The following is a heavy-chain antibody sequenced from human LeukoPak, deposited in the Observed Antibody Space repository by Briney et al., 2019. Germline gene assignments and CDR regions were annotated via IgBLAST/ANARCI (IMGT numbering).Heavy chain of an antibody. Sequence: SETLSLTCNVSNYSISRGYFWGWVRQPPGKGLEWIGSIFHSGSTYYNPSLKSRVTVSVDTSKNQFSLKLNSVTAADTAVYYCARVYYSNSYDYWYFDLWGRGTLVTVSS. V-gene: IGHV4-38-2*02. J-gene: IGHJ2*01. CDR3: ARVYYSNSYDYWYFDL. CDR1: NYSISRGYF. CDR2: IFHSGST. D-gene: IGHD6-13*01.